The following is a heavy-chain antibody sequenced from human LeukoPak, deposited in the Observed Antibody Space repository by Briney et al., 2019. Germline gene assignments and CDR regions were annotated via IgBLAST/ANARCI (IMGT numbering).Heavy chain of an antibody. D-gene: IGHD2-2*01. V-gene: IGHV3-53*01. Sequence: GGSLRLSCAASGFTVSSNYMSWVRQAPGKGLEWVSVIYSGGSTYYADSVKGRFTISRDNSKNTLYLQMNSLRAEDTAVYYCARDRGYCSSTSCHVYYYYYGMDVWGQGTTVTVSS. J-gene: IGHJ6*02. CDR1: GFTVSSNY. CDR2: IYSGGST. CDR3: ARDRGYCSSTSCHVYYYYYGMDV.